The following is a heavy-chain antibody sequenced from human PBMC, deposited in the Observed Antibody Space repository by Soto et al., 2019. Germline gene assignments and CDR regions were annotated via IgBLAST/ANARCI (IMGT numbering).Heavy chain of an antibody. D-gene: IGHD3-3*01. CDR1: GYTFTSYG. Sequence: QVQLVQSGAEVKKPGASVKVSCKASGYTFTSYGISWVRQAPGQGLEWMGWISAYNGNTNYAQKLQGRVTMTTDTSTSTAYMELRRLRPVLTAVYCCARDATFFGVAILGDYWGQGTLVTVSS. CDR3: ARDATFFGVAILGDY. V-gene: IGHV1-18*04. CDR2: ISAYNGNT. J-gene: IGHJ4*02.